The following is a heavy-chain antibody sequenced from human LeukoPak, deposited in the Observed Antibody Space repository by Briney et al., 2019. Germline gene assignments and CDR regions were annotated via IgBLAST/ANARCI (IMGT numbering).Heavy chain of an antibody. D-gene: IGHD3-10*01. CDR1: GYTFTGYY. J-gene: IGHJ3*02. V-gene: IGHV1-2*02. Sequence: GASVKVSCKASGYTFTGYYMHWVRQAPGQGLEWMGWINPNSGGTNYAQKFQGRVTMTRDTSISTAYMELSRLRSDDTAVYYCAITSAIWFGEADAFDISGQGTMVTVSS. CDR3: AITSAIWFGEADAFDI. CDR2: INPNSGGT.